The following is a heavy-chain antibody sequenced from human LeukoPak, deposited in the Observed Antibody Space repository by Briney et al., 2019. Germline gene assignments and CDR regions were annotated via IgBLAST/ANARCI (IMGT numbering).Heavy chain of an antibody. CDR1: GFTVSSNY. CDR3: ATPKGDYGGNGDDFY. CDR2: IYSGGST. Sequence: PGGSLRLSCAASGFTVSSNYMSWVRQAPGKGLEWVSVIYSGGSTYYADSVKGRFTISRDNAKNSLYLQMNSLRAEDTAVYYCATPKGDYGGNGDDFYWGQGTLVTVSS. V-gene: IGHV3-66*01. J-gene: IGHJ4*02. D-gene: IGHD4-23*01.